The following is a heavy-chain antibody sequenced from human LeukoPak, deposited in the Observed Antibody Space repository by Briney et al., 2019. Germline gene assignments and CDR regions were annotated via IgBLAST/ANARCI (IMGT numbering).Heavy chain of an antibody. Sequence: GGSLRLSCAASGFTFSSYGMHWVRQAPGKGLEWVAVISYDGSNKYYADSVKGRFTISRDNSKSTLYLQMNSLRAEDTAVYYCAKEGFFDWGQGTLVTVSS. V-gene: IGHV3-30*18. CDR1: GFTFSSYG. J-gene: IGHJ4*02. CDR3: AKEGFFD. D-gene: IGHD3-3*01. CDR2: ISYDGSNK.